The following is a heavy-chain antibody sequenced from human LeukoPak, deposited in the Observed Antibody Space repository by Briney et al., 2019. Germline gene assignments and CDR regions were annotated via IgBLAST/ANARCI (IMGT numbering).Heavy chain of an antibody. CDR1: GYSISSGCY. J-gene: IGHJ3*02. Sequence: SETLSLTSTVSGYSISSGCYWGWVRQPPGKGLEWIGSIFHTGSIYYNLSLKSRVTLSVDTSKNQFSLKLSSVTAADTAVYYCARSNGDYDAFDIWGQGTMVTVSS. CDR2: IFHTGSI. D-gene: IGHD4-17*01. V-gene: IGHV4-38-2*02. CDR3: ARSNGDYDAFDI.